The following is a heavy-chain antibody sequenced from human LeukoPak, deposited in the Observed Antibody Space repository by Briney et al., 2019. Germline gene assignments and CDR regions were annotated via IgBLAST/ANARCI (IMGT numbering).Heavy chain of an antibody. J-gene: IGHJ5*02. CDR3: ARVRDITMIVFDP. V-gene: IGHV1-2*02. CDR2: INPNSGGT. Sequence: ASVKVSCKASGYTFTGYYMHWVRQAPGQGLEWMGWINPNSGGTNYAQKFQGRVTMTRDTSISTAYMELSRLRSDDTAVYYCARVRDITMIVFDPWGQGTLVTVSS. CDR1: GYTFTGYY. D-gene: IGHD3-22*01.